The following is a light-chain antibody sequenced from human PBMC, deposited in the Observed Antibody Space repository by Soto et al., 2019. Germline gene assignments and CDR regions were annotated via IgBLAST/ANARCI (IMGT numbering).Light chain of an antibody. CDR2: EGS. Sequence: QSALTQPASVSGSPGQSITISCTGAISDVGGYNLVSWYQQHPGKAPKLMIYEGSKRPSGVSNRFSGSKSGNTASLTISGLQAEDEADYYCCSYAGSSTFVFGTGTKLTVL. J-gene: IGLJ1*01. CDR1: ISDVGGYNL. CDR3: CSYAGSSTFV. V-gene: IGLV2-23*03.